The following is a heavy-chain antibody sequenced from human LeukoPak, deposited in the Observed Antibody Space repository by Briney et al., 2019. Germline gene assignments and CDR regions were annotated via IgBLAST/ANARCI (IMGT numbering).Heavy chain of an antibody. CDR3: ANREYHLPALY. CDR2: ISSDGSST. Sequence: GGSLRLSCAASGFTFSSYWMHWVRQAPGKGLVWVSRISSDGSSTSYADSVKGRFTISRDNAKNTLYLQMNSLRAEDTAVYYCANREYHLPALYWGQGILVTVSS. CDR1: GFTFSSYW. D-gene: IGHD2-2*01. J-gene: IGHJ4*02. V-gene: IGHV3-74*01.